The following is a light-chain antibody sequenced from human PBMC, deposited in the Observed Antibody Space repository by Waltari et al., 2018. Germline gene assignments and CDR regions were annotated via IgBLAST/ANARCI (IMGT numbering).Light chain of an antibody. J-gene: IGLJ2*01. CDR3: CSYAGNYLRV. V-gene: IGLV2-11*01. CDR1: SSDVGYYNY. Sequence: QSALTQPRSVSGSPGQSVTIPCTGTSSDVGYYNYVPWYQQQPGKTPKVIIYDVNGRPSGVPDPFSGANSGNPASLTISGLQAEDVADYYCCSYAGNYLRVFGGGTKLTVL. CDR2: DVN.